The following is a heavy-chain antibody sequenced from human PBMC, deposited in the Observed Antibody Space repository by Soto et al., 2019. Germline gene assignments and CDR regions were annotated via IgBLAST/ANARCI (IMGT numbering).Heavy chain of an antibody. V-gene: IGHV3-23*01. CDR1: GFPFSTYS. J-gene: IGHJ4*02. Sequence: PGGSLRLSCAASGFPFSTYSMSWVRQAPGKGPEWVSVIHDSGDRTSYADSVKGRFTISRDNSKSMLYLQMSSLRVDDTAIYYCTTRAWLEYWGQGALVTVSS. CDR3: TTRAWLEY. CDR2: IHDSGDRT.